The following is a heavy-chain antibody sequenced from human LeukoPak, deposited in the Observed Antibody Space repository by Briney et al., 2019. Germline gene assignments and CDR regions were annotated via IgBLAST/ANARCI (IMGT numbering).Heavy chain of an antibody. Sequence: SVKVSCKASGGTFSSYVINWVRQAPGQGLEWMGGIIPIFGTANYAQKFQGRVTITADKSTSTAYMELSSLRSEDTAVYYCAKGRGWEASYYYYYMDAWGKGTTVTISS. J-gene: IGHJ6*03. CDR1: GGTFSSYV. D-gene: IGHD1-26*01. V-gene: IGHV1-69*06. CDR2: IIPIFGTA. CDR3: AKGRGWEASYYYYYMDA.